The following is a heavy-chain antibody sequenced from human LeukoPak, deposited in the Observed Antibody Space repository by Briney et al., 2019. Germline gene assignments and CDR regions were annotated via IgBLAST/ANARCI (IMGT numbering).Heavy chain of an antibody. CDR3: ARDLYSSSWHSA. J-gene: IGHJ5*02. V-gene: IGHV4-59*01. CDR2: ISASGGT. Sequence: MASETLSLTCTVSGGSISTYYWSWIRQSPGKGLEWIADISASGGTNYNPSLKSRVTISVDTSKNQFSLKLSSVTAADAAVYYCARDLYSSSWHSAWGQGTLVTVSS. CDR1: GGSISTYY. D-gene: IGHD6-13*01.